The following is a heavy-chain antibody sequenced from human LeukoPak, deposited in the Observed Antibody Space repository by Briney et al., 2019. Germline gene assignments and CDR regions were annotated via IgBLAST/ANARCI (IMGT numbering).Heavy chain of an antibody. V-gene: IGHV1-46*01. CDR2: IDPSGGGT. CDR3: ATWGSSSSPLPSMDV. D-gene: IGHD6-13*01. CDR1: GYTFTKYY. Sequence: WASVKVSCKASGYTFTKYYMHWVRQAPGQGLEWMGIIDPSGGGTTYAQQFQGRVTMARDTSTTTVHMELSSLRSEDTAVYYCATWGSSSSPLPSMDVWGQGTTVIVSS. J-gene: IGHJ6*02.